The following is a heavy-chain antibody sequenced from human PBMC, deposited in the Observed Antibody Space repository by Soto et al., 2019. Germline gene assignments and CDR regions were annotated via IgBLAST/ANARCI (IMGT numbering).Heavy chain of an antibody. J-gene: IGHJ3*02. CDR2: IYWDDEK. V-gene: IGHV2-5*02. CDR3: AQRLTLGAFDI. CDR1: GFSLSDNGVG. D-gene: IGHD3-16*01. Sequence: QITLKESGPTLVKRTQTLTLTCTFSGFSLSDNGVGVGWIRQPPGKALEWLALIYWDDEKIYSPSLKTRLTITKDTSKNQVLLTMTNMDPVDTATYYCAQRLTLGAFDIWGQGTMVTVSS.